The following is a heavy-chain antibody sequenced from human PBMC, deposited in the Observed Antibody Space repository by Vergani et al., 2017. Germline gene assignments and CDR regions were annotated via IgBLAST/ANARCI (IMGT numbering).Heavy chain of an antibody. V-gene: IGHV3-23*01. CDR1: GITFSTYA. D-gene: IGHD4-17*01. CDR3: VKDAGDYENFFDS. Sequence: EVQLLESGGSLKQPGGSVRLSCAASGITFSTYAMHWVRQAPGKGLEWVSALTGGGGSTYYADSFKGRFIISRDNSRDTLYLQMNSLRPEDTATYYCVKDAGDYENFFDSWGEGTLVTVSS. J-gene: IGHJ4*02. CDR2: LTGGGGST.